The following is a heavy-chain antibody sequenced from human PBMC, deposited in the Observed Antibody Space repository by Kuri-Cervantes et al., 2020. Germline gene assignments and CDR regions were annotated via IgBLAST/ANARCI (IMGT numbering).Heavy chain of an antibody. Sequence: LSLTCAASGFTFDDYAMHWVRQAPGKGLEWVAGISWNSGSIGYADSVKGRFTISRDNAKNPLYLQMNSLRAEDTALYYCAKDWAAMVRGCDYWGQGTLVTVSS. V-gene: IGHV3-9*01. D-gene: IGHD5-18*01. CDR3: AKDWAAMVRGCDY. J-gene: IGHJ4*02. CDR1: GFTFDDYA. CDR2: ISWNSGSI.